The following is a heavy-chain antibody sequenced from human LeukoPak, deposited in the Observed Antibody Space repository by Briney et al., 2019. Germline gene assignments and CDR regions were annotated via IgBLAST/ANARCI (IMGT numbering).Heavy chain of an antibody. CDR2: LNTDGAWI. Sequence: GGSLRLSCAASGFTFRSYVMSWVRLAPGKGLEWVSGLNTDGAWIYYADSVKGRFTISRDNSENTLYLQMNSLRVEDTAIYYCAKGVDYGDYGRGQGTLVTVSS. CDR3: AKGVDYGDYG. CDR1: GFTFRSYV. D-gene: IGHD4-17*01. V-gene: IGHV3-23*01. J-gene: IGHJ4*02.